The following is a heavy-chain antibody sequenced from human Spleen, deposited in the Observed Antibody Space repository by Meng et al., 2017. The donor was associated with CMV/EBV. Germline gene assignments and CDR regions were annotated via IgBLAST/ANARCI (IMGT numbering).Heavy chain of an antibody. CDR3: AKEEWSRCSSATCQADY. CDR1: GFTVSSNE. V-gene: IGHV3-38-3*01. Sequence: GESLKISCAASGFTVSSNEMSWVRQAPGKGLEWVSSISGGSTYYADSRKGRFTISRDNSKNTLHLQMNSLRVEDTAVYYCAKEEWSRCSSATCQADYWGQGTLVTVSS. J-gene: IGHJ4*02. CDR2: ISGGST. D-gene: IGHD2-2*01.